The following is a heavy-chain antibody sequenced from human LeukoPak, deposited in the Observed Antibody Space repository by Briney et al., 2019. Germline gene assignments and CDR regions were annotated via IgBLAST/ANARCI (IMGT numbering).Heavy chain of an antibody. Sequence: GGSLRLSCAASGFTVSSNYMSWVRQAPGKGLDWVSVIYSGGSTYYADSVKGRFTISRDNSKNTLYLQMNSLRAEDTAVYYCARLWGIAVAGIRGYAFDIWGQGTMVTVSS. D-gene: IGHD6-13*01. V-gene: IGHV3-53*01. CDR1: GFTVSSNY. J-gene: IGHJ3*02. CDR3: ARLWGIAVAGIRGYAFDI. CDR2: IYSGGST.